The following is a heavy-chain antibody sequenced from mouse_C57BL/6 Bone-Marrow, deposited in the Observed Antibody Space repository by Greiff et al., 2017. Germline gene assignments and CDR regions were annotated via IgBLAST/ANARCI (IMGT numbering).Heavy chain of an antibody. CDR1: GFNFKDYY. Sequence: VQLQQSGAELVKPGASVKLSCTASGFNFKDYYIHWVKQRPEQGLEWIGWIDPEDGDTKYAPKFQDKATITADTSSNTAYLLLSSLTSEDAAFYYCTSCLIYYGTNCWGQGTTLTVSS. CDR3: TSCLIYYGTNC. CDR2: IDPEDGDT. D-gene: IGHD1-2*01. J-gene: IGHJ2*01. V-gene: IGHV14-2*01.